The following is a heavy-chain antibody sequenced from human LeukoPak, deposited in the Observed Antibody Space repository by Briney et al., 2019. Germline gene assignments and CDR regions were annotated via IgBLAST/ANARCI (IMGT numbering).Heavy chain of an antibody. CDR1: GFTVSSNY. CDR2: IYSGGST. Sequence: GGSLRLSCAASGFTVSSNYMSWVRQAPGKGLEWVSVIYSGGSTYYADSVKGRFTISRDNSKNTLYLQMNSLRAEDTAVHYCARRGDDYVWGSYRYTRLRGAFDIWGQGTMVTVSS. D-gene: IGHD3-16*02. CDR3: ARRGDDYVWGSYRYTRLRGAFDI. V-gene: IGHV3-66*02. J-gene: IGHJ3*02.